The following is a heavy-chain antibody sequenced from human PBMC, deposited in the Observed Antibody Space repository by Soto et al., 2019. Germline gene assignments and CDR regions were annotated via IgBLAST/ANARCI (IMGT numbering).Heavy chain of an antibody. V-gene: IGHV1-8*01. D-gene: IGHD3-3*01. Sequence: ASVKVFCKASGYTFTSYDINWVRQATGQGLEWMGWMNPNSGNTGYAQKFQGRVTMTRNTSISTAYMELSSLRSEDTAVYYCARGISDFWSGYYPWFDPWGQGTLVTV. CDR3: ARGISDFWSGYYPWFDP. J-gene: IGHJ5*02. CDR1: GYTFTSYD. CDR2: MNPNSGNT.